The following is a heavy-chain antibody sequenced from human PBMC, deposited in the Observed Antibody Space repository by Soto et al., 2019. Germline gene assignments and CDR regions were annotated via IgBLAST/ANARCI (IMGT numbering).Heavy chain of an antibody. CDR1: GYTFTSYA. Sequence: ASVKVSCKASGYTFTSYAMHWVRQAPGQRLEWMGWINAGNGNTGYAQKFQGRVTMTRNTSISTAYMELSSLRSEDTAVYYCATYFDWLLLDDAFDIWGRGTMVTVSS. D-gene: IGHD3-9*01. V-gene: IGHV1-3*01. J-gene: IGHJ3*02. CDR3: ATYFDWLLLDDAFDI. CDR2: INAGNGNT.